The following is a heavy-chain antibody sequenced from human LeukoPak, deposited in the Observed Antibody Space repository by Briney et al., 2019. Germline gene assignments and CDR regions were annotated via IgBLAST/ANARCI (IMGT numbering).Heavy chain of an antibody. D-gene: IGHD1-26*01. CDR2: MNPNSGNT. V-gene: IGHV1-8*01. Sequence: ASVKVSCKASGYTFTSYDINWVRQATGQGLEWMGWMNPNSGNTGYAQKFQGRVTMTTDTSTSTAYMELRSLRSDDTAVYYCARRGAGATGSISDYWGQGTLVTVSS. CDR1: GYTFTSYD. J-gene: IGHJ4*02. CDR3: ARRGAGATGSISDY.